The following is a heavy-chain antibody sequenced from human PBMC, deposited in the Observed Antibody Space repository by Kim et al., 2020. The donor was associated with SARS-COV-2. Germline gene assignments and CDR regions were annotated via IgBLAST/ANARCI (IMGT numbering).Heavy chain of an antibody. CDR3: ARHALTTVSPH. D-gene: IGHD4-4*01. V-gene: IGHV4-39*01. Sequence: TYYNPSLKSRVTISVDTSKNQFSLKLSSVTAADTAVYYCARHALTTVSPHWGQGTLVTVSS. CDR2: T. J-gene: IGHJ4*02.